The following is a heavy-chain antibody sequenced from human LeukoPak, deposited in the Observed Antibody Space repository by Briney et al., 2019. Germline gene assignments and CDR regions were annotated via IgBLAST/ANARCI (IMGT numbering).Heavy chain of an antibody. CDR2: IYFTGRT. V-gene: IGHV4-39*01. J-gene: IGHJ6*03. CDR1: GGSISSSSYY. Sequence: PSETLSLTCTVSGGSISSSSYYWGWIRQPPGKGLEWIGSIYFTGRTYYNPSLKSRVTISVDTSKNQFSLSVSAADTAVYYCARLPNRSSSCPGGDCYYMDVWGKGTTVTVSS. CDR3: ARLPNRSSSCPGGDCYYMDV. D-gene: IGHD6-13*01.